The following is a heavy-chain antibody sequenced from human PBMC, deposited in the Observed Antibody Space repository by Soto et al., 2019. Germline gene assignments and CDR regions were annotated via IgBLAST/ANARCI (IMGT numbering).Heavy chain of an antibody. CDR3: ARGPRATVTTLEYYYYYYMDV. D-gene: IGHD4-17*01. V-gene: IGHV4-34*01. J-gene: IGHJ6*03. CDR1: GGSFSGYY. Sequence: QVQLQQWGAGLLKPSETLSLTCAVYGGSFSGYYWSWIRQPPGKGLEWIGEINHSGSTNYNPSLKSRVTIAVDTSKNQFPLKLSYVTAADTAVYYCARGPRATVTTLEYYYYYYMDVWGKGTTVTVSS. CDR2: INHSGST.